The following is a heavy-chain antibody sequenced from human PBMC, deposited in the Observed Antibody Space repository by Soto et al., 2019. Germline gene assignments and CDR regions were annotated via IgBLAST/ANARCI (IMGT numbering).Heavy chain of an antibody. CDR1: GYNFISFD. V-gene: IGHV1-8*01. D-gene: IGHD3-10*01. CDR3: ARGQGYYGPVDPGVWLDP. Sequence: QVQLVQSGAEVKKPGASVRVSCKASGYNFISFDVNWVLQAPGQGLEWMGWMKPNSGNTGYAQKFQGRVTMSRDTSTGTAYMELTSLTSDDTAVYYWARGQGYYGPVDPGVWLDPWGPGTLVTVSS. CDR2: MKPNSGNT. J-gene: IGHJ5*02.